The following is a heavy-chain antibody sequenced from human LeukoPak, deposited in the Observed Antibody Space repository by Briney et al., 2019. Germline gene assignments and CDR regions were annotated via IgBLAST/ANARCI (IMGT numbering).Heavy chain of an antibody. V-gene: IGHV4-59*08. D-gene: IGHD2-8*02. CDR2: ISDIGSI. CDR1: GGSISSYY. J-gene: IGHJ4*02. Sequence: SETLSLTCTVSGGSISSYYWSWIRQPPGQGLEWIAYISDIGSINYNPSLKSRVTISLDTSKNQFSLKLSSVTAADTAVYYCAGHHPRNTVDFWGQGTLVTVSS. CDR3: AGHHPRNTVDF.